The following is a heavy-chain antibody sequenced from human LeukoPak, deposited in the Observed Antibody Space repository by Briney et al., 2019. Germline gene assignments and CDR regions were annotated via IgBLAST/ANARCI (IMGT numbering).Heavy chain of an antibody. V-gene: IGHV4-38-2*02. D-gene: IGHD5-24*01. Sequence: SETLSLTCTVSDSSITSTYYWAWFRQPPGKGLEWIATVFRLQTVRTFYNPSLESRVTMSLDPSQNQFSLNLTSVTAADTAVYYCASSKHMAALGLEYWGQGTLVTVSS. CDR2: VFRLQTVRT. CDR1: DSSITSTYY. CDR3: ASSKHMAALGLEY. J-gene: IGHJ4*02.